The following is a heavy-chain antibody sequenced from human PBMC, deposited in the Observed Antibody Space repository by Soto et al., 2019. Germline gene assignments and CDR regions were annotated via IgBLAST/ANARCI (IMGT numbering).Heavy chain of an antibody. V-gene: IGHV4-34*01. Sequence: SETLSLTCAVYGGSFSGYYWSWIRQPPGKGLEWIGEINHSGSTNCNPSLKSRVTISVDTSKNQFSLKLSSVTAADTAVYYCARRTIFGVVLRLYNWFDPWGQGTLVTVSS. CDR3: ARRTIFGVVLRLYNWFDP. D-gene: IGHD3-3*01. J-gene: IGHJ5*02. CDR2: INHSGST. CDR1: GGSFSGYY.